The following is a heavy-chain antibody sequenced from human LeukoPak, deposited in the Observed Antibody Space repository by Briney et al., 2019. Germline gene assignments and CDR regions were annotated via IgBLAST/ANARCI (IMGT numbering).Heavy chain of an antibody. D-gene: IGHD3-3*01. J-gene: IGHJ6*03. CDR2: ISAYNGNT. CDR1: GGTFSSYT. V-gene: IGHV1-18*01. CDR3: ARDQVVLRFLDGYYYYMDV. Sequence: ASVKVSCKASGGTFSSYTISWVRQAPGQGLEWMGWISAYNGNTNYAQKLQGRVTMTTDTSTSTAYMELRSLRSDDTAVYYCARDQVVLRFLDGYYYYMDVWGKGTTVTVSS.